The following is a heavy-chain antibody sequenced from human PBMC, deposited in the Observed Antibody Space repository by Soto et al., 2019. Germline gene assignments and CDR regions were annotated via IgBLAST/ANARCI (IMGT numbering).Heavy chain of an antibody. CDR1: GGSISSYY. V-gene: IGHV4-59*08. J-gene: IGHJ4*02. CDR2: IYYSGST. CDR3: ARAQWEPHPDY. D-gene: IGHD1-26*01. Sequence: PSETLSLTCTVSGGSISSYYWSWIRQPPGKGLEWIGYIYYSGSTNYNPSLKSRVTISVDTSKNQFSLKLNSVTAADTAVYYCARAQWEPHPDYWGQGTLVTVSS.